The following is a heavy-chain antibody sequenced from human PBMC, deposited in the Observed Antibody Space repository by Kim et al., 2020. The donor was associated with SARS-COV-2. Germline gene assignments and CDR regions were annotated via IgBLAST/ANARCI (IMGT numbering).Heavy chain of an antibody. CDR2: ISGYNGNT. CDR3: ASGDYLNY. D-gene: IGHD4-17*01. V-gene: IGHV1-18*01. CDR1: GYTFTSSG. Sequence: ASVKVSCKASGYTFTSSGISWVRQAPGQGLEWMGWISGYNGNTNFARKLQGRVTMTTDTSTTTAYMELRGLRSDDTAVYYCASGDYLNYWGQGTLVTVSS. J-gene: IGHJ4*02.